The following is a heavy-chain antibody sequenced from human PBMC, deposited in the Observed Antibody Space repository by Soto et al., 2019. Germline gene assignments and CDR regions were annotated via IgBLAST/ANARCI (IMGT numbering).Heavy chain of an antibody. CDR1: CGSISSGGYY. CDR2: IHYSGTT. V-gene: IGHV4-31*03. D-gene: IGHD2-15*01. CDR3: ARVGGSGSPFDY. Sequence: PSETLSLTCTVSCGSISSGGYYWSWIRQHPGKGLEWIGYIHYSGTTYDNPSLKSRVTISGDTSKNQFSLKLSSVTAADTAVYYCARVGGSGSPFDYWGQGTLVTVSS. J-gene: IGHJ4*02.